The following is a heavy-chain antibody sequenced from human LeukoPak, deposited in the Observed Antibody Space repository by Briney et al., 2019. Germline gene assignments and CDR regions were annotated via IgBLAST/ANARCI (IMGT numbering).Heavy chain of an antibody. D-gene: IGHD2-21*02. CDR2: IYYSGST. CDR1: GGSISSYY. J-gene: IGHJ4*02. Sequence: SETLSLTCTGSGGSISSYYWSWIRQPPGKGLEWIGYIYYSGSTNYNPSLKSRVTISVDTSKNQFSLKLSSVTAADTAVYYCARHRLKRTFDYWGQGTLVTVSS. CDR3: ARHRLKRTFDY. V-gene: IGHV4-59*08.